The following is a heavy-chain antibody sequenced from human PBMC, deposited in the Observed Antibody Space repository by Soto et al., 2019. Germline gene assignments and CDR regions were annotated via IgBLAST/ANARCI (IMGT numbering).Heavy chain of an antibody. D-gene: IGHD2-2*01. CDR3: ASSGYCSSTSCYRPYDY. CDR2: ISAYNGNT. CDR1: GYTFTSYG. J-gene: IGHJ4*02. Sequence: QVQLVQSGAEVKKPGASVKVSCKASGYTFTSYGISWVRQAPGQGLEWMGWISAYNGNTNYAQKLQGRITMTTDTSTSTAYMELRSLRSDDTAVYYCASSGYCSSTSCYRPYDYWGQGTLVTVSS. V-gene: IGHV1-18*01.